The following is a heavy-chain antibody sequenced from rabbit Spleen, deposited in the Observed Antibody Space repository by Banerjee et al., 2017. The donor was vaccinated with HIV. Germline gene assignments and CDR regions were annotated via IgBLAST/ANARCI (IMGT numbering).Heavy chain of an antibody. V-gene: IGHV1S7*01. Sequence: QSLEESGGDLVKPGASLTLTCTASGFTLSSYYMCWVRQAPGKGLEWIGYIEPIFGNTYYANWVNGRFTISSHNAQNTLYLQLSSLTAADTATYFCASAYSDVYFSLWGQGTLVTVS. D-gene: IGHD6-1*01. CDR3: ASAYSDVYFSL. CDR1: GFTLSSYY. CDR2: IEPIFGNT. J-gene: IGHJ4*01.